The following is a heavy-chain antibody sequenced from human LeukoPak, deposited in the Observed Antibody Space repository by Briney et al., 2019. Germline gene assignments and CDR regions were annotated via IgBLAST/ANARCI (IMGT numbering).Heavy chain of an antibody. CDR1: GASISSPKW. CDR2: ISRSGDT. CDR3: ARGLGEGSSSDWFDP. J-gene: IGHJ5*02. Sequence: PSETLSLTCAVSGASISSPKWWAWLRQPPGKGLEWIGEISRSGDTNYSPSLKSRVTISVDKSNNQFSLRLTSVSAADTAIYYCARGLGEGSSSDWFDPWGQGILVTVSS. V-gene: IGHV4-4*02. D-gene: IGHD6-13*01.